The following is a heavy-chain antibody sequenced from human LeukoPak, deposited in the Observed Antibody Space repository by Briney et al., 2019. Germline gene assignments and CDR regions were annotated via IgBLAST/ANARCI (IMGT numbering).Heavy chain of an antibody. CDR3: ATDSYGYLGRYYYYYGMDV. Sequence: ASVKVSCKVSGYTLTELSMHWVRQAPGKGLEWMGGFDPEDGETIYAQKSQGRVTMTEDTSTDTAYMELSSLRSEDTAVYYCATDSYGYLGRYYYYYGMDVWGQGTTVTVSS. V-gene: IGHV1-24*01. CDR2: FDPEDGET. D-gene: IGHD5-18*01. J-gene: IGHJ6*02. CDR1: GYTLTELS.